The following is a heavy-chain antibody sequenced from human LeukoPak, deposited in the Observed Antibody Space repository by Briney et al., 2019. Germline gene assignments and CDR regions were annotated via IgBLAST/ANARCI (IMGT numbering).Heavy chain of an antibody. D-gene: IGHD3-9*01. CDR3: AKDSSYYDILTGYKYYYYGMDV. J-gene: IGHJ6*02. CDR2: IWYDGSNK. CDR1: GFTFSSYG. Sequence: GRSLRLSCAASGFTFSSYGMHWVRQAPGKGLEWVAVIWYDGSNKYYADSVKGRFTISRDNSKNTLYLQMNSLRAEDTAVYYCAKDSSYYDILTGYKYYYYGMDVWGQGTTVTVSS. V-gene: IGHV3-33*06.